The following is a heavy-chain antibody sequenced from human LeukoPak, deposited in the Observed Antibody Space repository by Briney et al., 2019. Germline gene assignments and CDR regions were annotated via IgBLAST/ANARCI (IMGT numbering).Heavy chain of an antibody. V-gene: IGHV1-69*13. J-gene: IGHJ6*02. CDR2: IIPIFGTA. CDR1: GGTFSSYA. CDR3: ALGSYYVGYYYGMDV. Sequence: ASVKVSCKASGGTFSSYAISWVRQAPGQGLEWMGGIIPIFGTANYTQKFQGRVTITADESTSTAYMELSSLRSEDTAVYYCALGSYYVGYYYGMDVWGQGTTVTVSS. D-gene: IGHD3-10*01.